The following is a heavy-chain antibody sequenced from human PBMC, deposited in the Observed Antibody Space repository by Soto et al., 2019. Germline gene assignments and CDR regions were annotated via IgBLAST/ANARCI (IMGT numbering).Heavy chain of an antibody. Sequence: QVQLVESGGGVVQPGRSLRLSCAASGFTFSSYGMHWVRQAPGKGLEWVAVISYDGSNKYYADSVKGRFTISRDNSKNTLYLQMNSLRAEDTAVYYCARRGSSSGSNPRNYYYYGMDVWGQGTTVTVSS. J-gene: IGHJ6*02. CDR2: ISYDGSNK. CDR1: GFTFSSYG. CDR3: ARRGSSSGSNPRNYYYYGMDV. D-gene: IGHD6-6*01. V-gene: IGHV3-30*03.